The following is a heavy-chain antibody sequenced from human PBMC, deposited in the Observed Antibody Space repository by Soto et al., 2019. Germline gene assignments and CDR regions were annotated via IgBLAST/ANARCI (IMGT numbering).Heavy chain of an antibody. J-gene: IGHJ5*02. CDR1: GYSLSTIGVG. V-gene: IGHV2-5*02. CDR2: NYWDDDK. CDR3: AHGTEKFDP. Sequence: QITLKEAGPTLGKRTQTLTLTCTFSGYSLSTIGVGVAWIRQPPGKDLEWLALNYWDDDKRYSPSLKSRLTSTKDTSKNQVVLTMTKMDPVDTSPYYCAHGTEKFDPWGQGTLVTVSS.